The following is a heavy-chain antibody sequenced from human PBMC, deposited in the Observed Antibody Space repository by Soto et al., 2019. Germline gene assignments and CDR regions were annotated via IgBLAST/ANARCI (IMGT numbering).Heavy chain of an antibody. V-gene: IGHV1-2*02. D-gene: IGHD3-3*02. Sequence: QVQLVQSGAEVKKPGASVKVSCKASGYTFSGYYMHWVRQAPGQGLEWMGWINTLSGDTSFPQKFQGRLAMTRDTSFDTAFMEVSRLTSDDTAIYYCARSLLKVILPLGYWGQGTLVSVSS. CDR1: GYTFSGYY. CDR2: INTLSGDT. CDR3: ARSLLKVILPLGY. J-gene: IGHJ4*02.